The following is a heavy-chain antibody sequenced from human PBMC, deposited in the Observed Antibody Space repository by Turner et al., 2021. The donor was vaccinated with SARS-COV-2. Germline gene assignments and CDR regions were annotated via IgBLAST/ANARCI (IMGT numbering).Heavy chain of an antibody. CDR1: GFTFSTYG. CDR3: ARDLFQDYGSGSYRLDY. D-gene: IGHD3-10*01. Sequence: QVQLVESGGGVVQPGSSLRLSCAASGFTFSTYGMHWVRQGPGKGLEWVALIWDDGSNKDDADTVKGRFTISRDKSKNTLYLQMNSLRAEDTAVYYCARDLFQDYGSGSYRLDYWGQGTLVTVSS. V-gene: IGHV3-33*01. CDR2: IWDDGSNK. J-gene: IGHJ4*02.